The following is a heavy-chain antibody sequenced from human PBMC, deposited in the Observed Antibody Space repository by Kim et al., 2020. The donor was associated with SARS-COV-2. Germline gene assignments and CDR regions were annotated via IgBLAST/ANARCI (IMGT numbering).Heavy chain of an antibody. V-gene: IGHV5-51*01. D-gene: IGHD4-17*01. CDR1: GYSFTSYW. CDR3: ARTDGDYPMDYYGMDV. CDR2: IYPGDSDT. Sequence: GESLKISCKGSGYSFTSYWIGWVRQMPGKGLEWMGIIYPGDSDTRYSPSFQGQVTISADKSISTAYLQWSSLKASDTAMYYCARTDGDYPMDYYGMDVWGQGTTVTVSS. J-gene: IGHJ6*02.